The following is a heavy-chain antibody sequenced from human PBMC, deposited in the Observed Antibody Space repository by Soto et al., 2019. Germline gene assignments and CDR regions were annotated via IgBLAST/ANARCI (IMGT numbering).Heavy chain of an antibody. CDR3: ARDLGLAAAGGMDV. J-gene: IGHJ6*02. Sequence: SVKVSCKASGGTFSSYAISWVRQAPGQGLEWMGGIIPIFGTANYAQKFQGRVTITADESTSTAYMELSSLRSEDTAVYYCARDLGLAAAGGMDVWGQGTTVTVSS. CDR1: GGTFSSYA. V-gene: IGHV1-69*13. CDR2: IIPIFGTA. D-gene: IGHD6-13*01.